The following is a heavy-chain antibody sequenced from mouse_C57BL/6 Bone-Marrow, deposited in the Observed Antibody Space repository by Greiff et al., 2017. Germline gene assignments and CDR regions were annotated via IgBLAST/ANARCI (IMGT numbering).Heavy chain of an antibody. CDR1: GFNIKDDY. J-gene: IGHJ2*01. Sequence: EVKLVESGAELVRPGASVKLSCTASGFNIKDDYMHWVKQRPEQGLEWIGWIDPENGDTEYASKFQGKATITADTSSNTSYLQLSSLTSEDTAVYYCTTRALITTVVAPDYWGQGTTLTVSS. CDR2: IDPENGDT. V-gene: IGHV14-4*01. CDR3: TTRALITTVVAPDY. D-gene: IGHD1-1*01.